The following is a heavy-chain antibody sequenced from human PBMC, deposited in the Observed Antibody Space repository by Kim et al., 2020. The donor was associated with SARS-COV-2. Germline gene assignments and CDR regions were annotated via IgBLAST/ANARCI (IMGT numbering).Heavy chain of an antibody. Sequence: SETLSLTCAVYGGSFSGYYWSWIRQPPGKGLEWIGEINHSGSTNYNPSLKSRVTISVDTSKNQFSLKLSSVTAADTAVYYCARFEYDYVWGSYRNYWGQGTLVTVSS. CDR3: ARFEYDYVWGSYRNY. CDR2: INHSGST. D-gene: IGHD3-16*02. CDR1: GGSFSGYY. J-gene: IGHJ4*02. V-gene: IGHV4-34*01.